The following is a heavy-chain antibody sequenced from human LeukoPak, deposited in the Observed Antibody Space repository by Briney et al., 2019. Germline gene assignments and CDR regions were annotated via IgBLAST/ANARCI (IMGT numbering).Heavy chain of an antibody. CDR3: ARGVYYDVWSGYYSGAFDI. CDR1: VGSLSSYY. Sequence: PSETLSLTCTVSVGSLSSYYWSWIRQPAGKGLEWIGRISTSGNTNYNPSLKSRVAMSVDTSKNQFSLKLSSETAADTAVYYCARGVYYDVWSGYYSGAFDIWGQGTMVTVSS. V-gene: IGHV4-4*07. CDR2: ISTSGNT. D-gene: IGHD3-3*01. J-gene: IGHJ3*02.